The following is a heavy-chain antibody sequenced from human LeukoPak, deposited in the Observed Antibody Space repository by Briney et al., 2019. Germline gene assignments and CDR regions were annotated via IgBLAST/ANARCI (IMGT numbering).Heavy chain of an antibody. CDR2: IIISSSYI. J-gene: IGHJ6*03. V-gene: IGHV3-21*01. CDR1: GFTFSSYS. D-gene: IGHD2-2*01. Sequence: PGGSLRLSCVASGFTFSSYSMNWVRQAPGKGLDWVSSIIISSSYIYFADSVKGRFTISRDNAKNSLYLQMNSLRAEDTAVYYCARTRAPSNGRVLYYMDVWGKGTTVTVSS. CDR3: ARTRAPSNGRVLYYMDV.